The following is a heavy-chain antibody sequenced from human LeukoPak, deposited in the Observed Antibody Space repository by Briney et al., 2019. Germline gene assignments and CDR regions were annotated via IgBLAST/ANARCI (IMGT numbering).Heavy chain of an antibody. V-gene: IGHV3-30*03. J-gene: IGHJ4*02. D-gene: IGHD4-17*01. CDR3: ASRPLYGDYGPEGMN. CDR1: GFTFSSYG. CDR2: ISYDGSNK. Sequence: GGSLRLSCAASGFTFSSYGMHWARQAPGKGLEWVAVISYDGSNKYYADSVKGRFTISRDNSKNTLYLQMNSLRAEDTAVYYCASRPLYGDYGPEGMNWGQGTLVTVSS.